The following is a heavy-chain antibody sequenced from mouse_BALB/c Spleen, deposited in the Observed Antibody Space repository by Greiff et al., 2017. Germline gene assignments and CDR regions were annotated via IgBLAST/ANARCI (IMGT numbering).Heavy chain of an antibody. Sequence: QVQLKESGPGLVAPSQSLSITCTVSGFSLTGYGVNWVRQPPGKGLEWLGMIWGDGSTDYNSALKSRLSISKDNSKSQVFLKMNSLQTDDTARYYCARDYYGYVHYYAMDYWGQGTSVTVSS. D-gene: IGHD1-2*01. V-gene: IGHV2-6-7*01. J-gene: IGHJ4*01. CDR3: ARDYYGYVHYYAMDY. CDR2: IWGDGST. CDR1: GFSLTGYG.